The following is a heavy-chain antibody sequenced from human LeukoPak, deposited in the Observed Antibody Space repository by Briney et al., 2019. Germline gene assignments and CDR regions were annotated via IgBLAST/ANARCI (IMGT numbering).Heavy chain of an antibody. J-gene: IGHJ6*03. V-gene: IGHV2-70*11. CDR3: ARIRGNRNYNYYYMDV. CDR1: GFSLNTSGMC. Sequence: SGPALVKPTQTLTLTCTFSGFSLNTSGMCVTWIRQPPGKALEWLARIDWDDDEYYTTSLKTRLAISKDTSKNQVVLTMTNMDPVDTATYYCARIRGNRNYNYYYMDVWGKGTTVTVSS. CDR2: IDWDDDE. D-gene: IGHD1-14*01.